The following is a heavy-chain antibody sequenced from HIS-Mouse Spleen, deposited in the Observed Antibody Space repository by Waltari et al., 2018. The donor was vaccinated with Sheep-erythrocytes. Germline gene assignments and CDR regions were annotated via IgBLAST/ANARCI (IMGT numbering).Heavy chain of an antibody. CDR2: ISSSSSYI. J-gene: IGHJ4*02. CDR3: ARVAAVTTYYFDY. Sequence: EVQLVESGGGLVKPGGSLRLSCAASGFTFSSYSMNWVRQAPGNGLGWVSSISSSSSYIYYADSVKGRFTISRDNAKNSLYLQMNSLRVEDTAVYYCARVAAVTTYYFDYWGQGTLVTVSS. V-gene: IGHV3-21*01. CDR1: GFTFSSYS. D-gene: IGHD4-17*01.